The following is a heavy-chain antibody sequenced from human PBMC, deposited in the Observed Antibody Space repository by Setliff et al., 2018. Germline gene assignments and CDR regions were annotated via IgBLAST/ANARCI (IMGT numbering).Heavy chain of an antibody. V-gene: IGHV4-34*01. CDR3: ARHLLVQGTYHFDY. J-gene: IGHJ4*02. CDR1: GGSFNVYF. CDR2: MYYSGST. Sequence: SETLSLTCAVYGGSFNVYFWSWIRQPPGKGLEWIGSMYYSGSTYYNPSLKGRVTLSVDTTKNQFSLKLTSMTAADTAVYFCARHLLVQGTYHFDYWGQGSPVTVSS. D-gene: IGHD3-10*01.